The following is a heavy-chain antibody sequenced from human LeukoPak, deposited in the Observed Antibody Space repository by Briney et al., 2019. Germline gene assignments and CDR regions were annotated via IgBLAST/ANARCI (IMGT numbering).Heavy chain of an antibody. V-gene: IGHV3-23*01. D-gene: IGHD6-13*01. CDR3: AKDDSSWFYDAFDI. CDR1: GFTFSSYA. Sequence: GGSLRLSCAASGFTFSSYATSWVRQAPGKGLEWVSGISGSGGSTYYADSVKGRFTISRDNSKNTAHLQMNSLRAEDTAVYYCAKDDSSWFYDAFDIWGQGTMVTVSS. J-gene: IGHJ3*02. CDR2: ISGSGGST.